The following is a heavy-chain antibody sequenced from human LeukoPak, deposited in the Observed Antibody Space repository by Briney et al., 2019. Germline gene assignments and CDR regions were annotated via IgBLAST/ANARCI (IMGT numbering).Heavy chain of an antibody. Sequence: SETLSLTCTVSDGSISSSSYYWGWIRQPPGKGLEWTGSIYYSGNTYYNSSLKSRITISVDTSKNQFSLKLSSVTAADTAVYYCARPRGRGTTNPFDYWGQGPLVTVSS. D-gene: IGHD1-1*01. CDR2: IYYSGNT. CDR1: DGSISSSSYY. CDR3: ARPRGRGTTNPFDY. V-gene: IGHV4-39*01. J-gene: IGHJ4*02.